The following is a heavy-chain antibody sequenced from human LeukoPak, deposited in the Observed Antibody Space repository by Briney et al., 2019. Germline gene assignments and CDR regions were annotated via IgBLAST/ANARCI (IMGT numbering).Heavy chain of an antibody. J-gene: IGHJ4*02. Sequence: GGSLRLSCAASGFSFNSYTIHWLRQAPEKGLEYVSAISGNGGSTYYADSVKGRFTISRDNSKNTLYLQMGSLRAEDMGVYYCARGVGYSTGWYYFDYWVQGTLVTVSS. CDR2: ISGNGGST. V-gene: IGHV3-64*02. CDR3: ARGVGYSTGWYYFDY. D-gene: IGHD6-19*01. CDR1: GFSFNSYT.